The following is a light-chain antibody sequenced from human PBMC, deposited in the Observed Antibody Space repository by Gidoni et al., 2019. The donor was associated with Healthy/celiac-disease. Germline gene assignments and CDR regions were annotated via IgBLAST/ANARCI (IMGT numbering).Light chain of an antibody. V-gene: IGKV3-20*01. CDR2: GAS. CDR1: QSVNSDY. J-gene: IGKJ1*01. Sequence: EIVLTQSPGTLSLSPGEGVTLSCRASQSVNSDYVAWYQKKPGQAPKVLIAGASTRVTGVPDRFSGSGSGTDFTLTISRLEPEDFAVYYCQQYGRAPRTFGQGTRVEIK. CDR3: QQYGRAPRT.